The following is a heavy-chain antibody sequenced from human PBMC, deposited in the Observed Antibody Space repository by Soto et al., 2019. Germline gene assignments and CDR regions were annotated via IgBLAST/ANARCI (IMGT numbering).Heavy chain of an antibody. Sequence: QVQLVESGGGVVQPGRSLRLSCAASGFTFSSYAMHWVRQAPGKGLEWVAVISYDGSNKYYADSVKGRFTISRDNSKNTLYLQMNSLRAEDTAVYYCARTGETGDYFDYWGQGTLVTVSS. D-gene: IGHD1-26*01. CDR2: ISYDGSNK. V-gene: IGHV3-30-3*01. CDR3: ARTGETGDYFDY. CDR1: GFTFSSYA. J-gene: IGHJ4*02.